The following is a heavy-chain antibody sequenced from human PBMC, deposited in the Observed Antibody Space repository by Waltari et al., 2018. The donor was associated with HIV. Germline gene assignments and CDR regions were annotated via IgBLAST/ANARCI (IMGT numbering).Heavy chain of an antibody. V-gene: IGHV1-69*04. Sequence: QVQLVQSGAEVKKPGSSVKVSCKASGGTFSSYAISWVRQAPGQGLEWMGRIIPLLGIANYAQKFQGRVTITADKSTSTAYMELSSLRSEDTAVYYCARLEYSSSSVGDFDYWGQGTLVTVSS. J-gene: IGHJ4*02. D-gene: IGHD6-6*01. CDR3: ARLEYSSSSVGDFDY. CDR2: IIPLLGIA. CDR1: GGTFSSYA.